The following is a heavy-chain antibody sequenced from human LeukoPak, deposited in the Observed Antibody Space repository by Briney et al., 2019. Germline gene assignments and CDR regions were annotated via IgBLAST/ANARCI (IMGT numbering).Heavy chain of an antibody. Sequence: GGSLRLSCAASGFTFSSYAMHWVRQAPGKGLEWVSFISGSGDVTYYADSVKGRFTISRDNSKNTVYLRMNSLRAEDTAVYYCVKDAAGYGDNWGQGTLVTVSS. V-gene: IGHV3-23*01. CDR2: ISGSGDVT. CDR1: GFTFSSYA. J-gene: IGHJ4*02. D-gene: IGHD1-1*01. CDR3: VKDAAGYGDN.